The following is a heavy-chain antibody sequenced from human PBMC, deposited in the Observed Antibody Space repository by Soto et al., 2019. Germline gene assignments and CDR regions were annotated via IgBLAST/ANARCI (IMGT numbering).Heavy chain of an antibody. CDR3: AREYDILTGHPFEY. V-gene: IGHV1-18*01. J-gene: IGHJ4*02. CDR2: ISAYNGNT. Sequence: SVKVSCKASGYTFPSSGISWVRHALVQELEWMGWISAYNGNTNYAQKLQGRVTMTTDTSASTAYMELRSLRSDDTAVYYCAREYDILTGHPFEYCGQGTLVTVSS. D-gene: IGHD3-9*01. CDR1: GYTFPSSG.